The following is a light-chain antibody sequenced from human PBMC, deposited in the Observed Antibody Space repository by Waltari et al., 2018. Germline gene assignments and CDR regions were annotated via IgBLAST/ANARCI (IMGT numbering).Light chain of an antibody. Sequence: RSSQSIVYNSNDKNYLAWDQQKPGQPSKVLIDWASTRYSGVPERFSGSGSGTDFSLTISSLQPEDVAVDYCQQYYSRRTFGRGTRVEIK. J-gene: IGKJ1*01. CDR3: QQYYSRRT. V-gene: IGKV4-1*01. CDR1: QSIVYNSNDKNY. CDR2: WAS.